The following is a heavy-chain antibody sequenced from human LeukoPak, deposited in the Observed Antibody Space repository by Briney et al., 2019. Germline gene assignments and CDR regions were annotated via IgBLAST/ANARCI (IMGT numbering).Heavy chain of an antibody. CDR1: GFTFSSYA. CDR3: AKDRERFLEWLSEFDY. J-gene: IGHJ4*02. CDR2: ISGSGGST. Sequence: GGSLRLSCAASGFTFSSYAMSWVRQAPGKGLEWVSAISGSGGSTYYADSVKGRSTISRDNSKNTLYLQMNSLRAEDTAVYYCAKDRERFLEWLSEFDYWGQGTLVTVSS. D-gene: IGHD3-3*01. V-gene: IGHV3-23*01.